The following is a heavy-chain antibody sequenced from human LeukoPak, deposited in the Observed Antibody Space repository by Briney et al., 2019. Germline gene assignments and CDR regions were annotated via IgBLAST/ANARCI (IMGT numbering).Heavy chain of an antibody. Sequence: PSETLSLTCGVPGGSLSGYFWHWIRQAPGRGLEWIGEIDQNGMTNYNSSLESRLTMSVDVSKKQFSLKLSSVTAADTAVYYCTRDRSGDNYGSLVPGFDPWGQGTLVTVSS. D-gene: IGHD5-18*01. J-gene: IGHJ5*02. V-gene: IGHV4-34*01. CDR2: IDQNGMT. CDR1: GGSLSGYF. CDR3: TRDRSGDNYGSLVPGFDP.